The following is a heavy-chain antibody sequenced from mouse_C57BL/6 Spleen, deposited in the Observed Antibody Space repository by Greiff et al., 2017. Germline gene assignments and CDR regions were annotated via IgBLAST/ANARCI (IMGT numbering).Heavy chain of an antibody. CDR2: IYPGDGAT. D-gene: IGHD1-1*01. CDR1: GYAFSSSW. Sequence: VQLQQSGPELVKPGASVKISCKASGYAFSSSWMNWVKQRPGKGLEWIGRIYPGDGATNYNGKFKGKATLTADKSSSTAYMQLSSLTSENSAVYCGERSGGSSYFDDWGKGTTLTVSS. V-gene: IGHV1-82*01. CDR3: ERSGGSSYFDD. J-gene: IGHJ2*01.